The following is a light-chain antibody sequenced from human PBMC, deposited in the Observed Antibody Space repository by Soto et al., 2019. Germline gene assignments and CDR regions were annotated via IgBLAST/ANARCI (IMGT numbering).Light chain of an antibody. V-gene: IGKV3-15*01. CDR2: GAS. CDR1: QSVSSN. Sequence: EMVMTQSPATLSVSPGERATLSCRASQSVSSNLAWYQQKPGQAPRLLIYGASTRATDIPARFSGTGSGTELTLTISSLQSEDFAVYYCQQYSHWPGTFGQGTRLEIK. J-gene: IGKJ5*01. CDR3: QQYSHWPGT.